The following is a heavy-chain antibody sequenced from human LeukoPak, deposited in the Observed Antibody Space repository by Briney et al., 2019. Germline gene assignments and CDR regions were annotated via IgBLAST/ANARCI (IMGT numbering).Heavy chain of an antibody. CDR1: GFAFSTYA. D-gene: IGHD5-18*01. CDR2: INSNGSNT. Sequence: GGSLRLSCVASGFAFSTYAMHWVRQAPGKGLEYVSGINSNGSNTNYADSVEGGFTISRDNSKNTLYLQMGSLRPEDMAVYYCARVSGYSYGQWGQGTLVTVSS. V-gene: IGHV3-64*02. CDR3: ARVSGYSYGQ. J-gene: IGHJ4*02.